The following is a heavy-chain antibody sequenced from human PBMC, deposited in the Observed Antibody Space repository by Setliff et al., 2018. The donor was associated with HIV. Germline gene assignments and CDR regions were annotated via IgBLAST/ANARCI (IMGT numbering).Heavy chain of an antibody. J-gene: IGHJ4*02. CDR2: SDYSGSA. CDR1: GGSISSGGYY. Sequence: PSETLSLTCAVSGGSISSGGYYWSWIRQHPGKGLEWIGYSDYSGSAYYNPSLKSRLTISVDTSSNQFSLKLSSLSVADTAVYHCASYVSWGQGTLVTVSS. CDR3: ASYVS. D-gene: IGHD3-16*01. V-gene: IGHV4-31*11.